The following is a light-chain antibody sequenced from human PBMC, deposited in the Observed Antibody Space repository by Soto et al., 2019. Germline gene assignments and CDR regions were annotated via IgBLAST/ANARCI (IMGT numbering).Light chain of an antibody. CDR2: DAS. Sequence: DIELTQSPSTLSASVGDRVTITGRASQSISSWLAWYQQKPGKAPKLLIYDASRLESGVPTRFSGSGSGTEFALTISILQPDDFATYCCQQYNSYPLTFGGGTKVEIK. J-gene: IGKJ4*01. V-gene: IGKV1-5*01. CDR1: QSISSW. CDR3: QQYNSYPLT.